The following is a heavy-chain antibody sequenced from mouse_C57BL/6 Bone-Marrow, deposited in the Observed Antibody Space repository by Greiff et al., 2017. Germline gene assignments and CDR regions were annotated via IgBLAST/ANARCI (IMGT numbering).Heavy chain of an antibody. CDR1: GYTFTSYW. Sequence: QVQLQQPGAELVRPGTSVKLSCKASGYTFTSYWMHWVKQRPGQGLEWIGVIDPSDSYTNYNQKFKGKATLTVDKSSSTAYMELSSLTSEDSAVYYGARLRTTGVEEAWFDYWGQGTLVTVSA. CDR3: ARLRTTGVEEAWFDY. V-gene: IGHV1-59*01. J-gene: IGHJ3*01. CDR2: IDPSDSYT. D-gene: IGHD1-1*01.